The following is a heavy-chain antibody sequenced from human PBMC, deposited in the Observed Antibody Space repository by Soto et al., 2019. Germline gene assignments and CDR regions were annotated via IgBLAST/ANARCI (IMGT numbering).Heavy chain of an antibody. CDR3: ARDQAAAAGFDY. V-gene: IGHV1-69*13. Sequence: GASVKVSCKASGGTFSSYAISWVRQAPGQGLEWMGGIIPIFGTANYAQKFQGRVTITADESTSTAYMELSSLRSEDTAVYYCARDQAAAAGFDYWGQGTLVTVSS. CDR1: GGTFSSYA. J-gene: IGHJ4*02. CDR2: IIPIFGTA. D-gene: IGHD6-13*01.